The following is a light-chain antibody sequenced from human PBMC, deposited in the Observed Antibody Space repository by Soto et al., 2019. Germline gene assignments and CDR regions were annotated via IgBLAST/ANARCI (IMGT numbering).Light chain of an antibody. J-gene: IGKJ1*01. V-gene: IGKV1-39*01. CDR1: QSISSY. CDR2: AAS. Sequence: DIQMTQSPSSLSASVGDRVTITCRASQSISSYLNWYQQKPGKAPKLLIYAASSLQSGVPSRFSGSGSGTDFTLTISSLQPEDFATYYCQQSYSTPPWTFGQGIKGKIK. CDR3: QQSYSTPPWT.